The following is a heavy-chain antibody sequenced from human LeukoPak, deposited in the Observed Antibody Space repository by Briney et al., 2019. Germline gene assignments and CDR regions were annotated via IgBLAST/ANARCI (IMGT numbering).Heavy chain of an antibody. CDR2: IYTGGST. CDR3: ARFSSGSFDY. D-gene: IGHD1-26*01. CDR1: GFTVSSNY. V-gene: IGHV3-53*01. Sequence: GGSLRLSCAASGFTVSSNYMSWVRQAPGKGLGWVSVIYTGGSTYYADSVKGRFTISRDNSKNTLYLQMSSLRAEGTAVYYCARFSSGSFDYWGQGTLVTVSS. J-gene: IGHJ4*02.